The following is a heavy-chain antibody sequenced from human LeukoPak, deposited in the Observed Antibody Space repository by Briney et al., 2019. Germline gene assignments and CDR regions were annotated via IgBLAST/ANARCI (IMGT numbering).Heavy chain of an antibody. CDR3: ARGPDYAKVGY. CDR1: GGSFTSGNYK. J-gene: IGHJ4*02. V-gene: IGHV4-61*02. Sequence: SETLSLTCTVSGGSFTSGNYKWSWLRQPAGKGLEWIGRIYTNGNTDYSPSLKSRVTISIDMSKNQFFLKLSSVTAADTAVYYCARGPDYAKVGYWGQGTLVTVSS. D-gene: IGHD4/OR15-4a*01. CDR2: IYTNGNT.